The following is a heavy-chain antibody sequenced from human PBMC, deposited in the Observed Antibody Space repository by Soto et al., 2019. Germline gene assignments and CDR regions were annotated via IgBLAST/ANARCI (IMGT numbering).Heavy chain of an antibody. D-gene: IGHD3-9*01. Sequence: TLSLTCTVSGGSINSRGYYWTWIRQHPGKGLEWIGNIYYSGSIHFNPSLKSRLTMLVDTSENQFSLKLTSVTAADMAVYYCARQSESTGYFYGWFDPWGQGTLVTVSS. CDR1: GGSINSRGYY. V-gene: IGHV4-31*03. J-gene: IGHJ5*02. CDR3: ARQSESTGYFYGWFDP. CDR2: IYYSGSI.